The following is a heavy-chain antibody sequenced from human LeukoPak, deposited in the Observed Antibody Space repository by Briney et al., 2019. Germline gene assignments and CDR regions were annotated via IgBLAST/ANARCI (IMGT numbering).Heavy chain of an antibody. J-gene: IGHJ5*02. CDR1: GYTFTSYD. CDR2: MNPNSGNT. D-gene: IGHD6-6*01. CDR3: ARGSRPGDRSSSAWFDP. V-gene: IGHV1-8*01. Sequence: ASVKVSYKASGYTFTSYDINWVRQATGQGLEWMGWMNPNSGNTGYAQKFQGRVTMTRNTSISTAYMELSSLRSEGTAVYYCARGSRPGDRSSSAWFDPWGQGTLVTVSS.